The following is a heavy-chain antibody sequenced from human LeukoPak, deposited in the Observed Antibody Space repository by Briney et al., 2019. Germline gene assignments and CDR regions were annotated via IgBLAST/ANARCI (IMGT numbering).Heavy chain of an antibody. Sequence: VASVKVSCKASGGTFSSFAIGWVRQAPRQGLEWMGVIIPTSTMPNYAQKFRDRLTISADESSRTAYLELNSLTSEDTAVYYCAREPRVGESTSKFWGQGTLVTVTS. V-gene: IGHV1-69*13. J-gene: IGHJ4*02. D-gene: IGHD3-16*01. CDR2: IIPTSTMP. CDR1: GGTFSSFA. CDR3: AREPRVGESTSKF.